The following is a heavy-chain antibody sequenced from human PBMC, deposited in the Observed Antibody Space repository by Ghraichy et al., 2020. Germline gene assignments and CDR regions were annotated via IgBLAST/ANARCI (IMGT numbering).Heavy chain of an antibody. CDR2: INPSGGST. J-gene: IGHJ6*02. CDR1: GYTFTSYY. Sequence: ASVKVSCKASGYTFTSYYMHWVRQPPGQGLEWMGIINPSGGSTSYAQKFQGRVTMTRDTSTSTVYMELSSLRSEDTAVYYCARVLWDDMLTGTSYGMDVWGQGTTVTVSS. D-gene: IGHD3-9*01. CDR3: ARVLWDDMLTGTSYGMDV. V-gene: IGHV1-46*03.